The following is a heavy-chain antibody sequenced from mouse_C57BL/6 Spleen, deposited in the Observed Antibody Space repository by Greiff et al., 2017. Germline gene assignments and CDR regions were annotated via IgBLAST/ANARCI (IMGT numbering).Heavy chain of an antibody. Sequence: EVMLVESGGGLVKPGGSLKLSCAASGFTFSSYAMSWVRQTPEKRLEWVATISDGGSYTYYPDNVKGRFTISRDNAKNNLYLQMSHLKSEDTAMYYCARDRYSNYEDFDYWGQGTTLTVSS. J-gene: IGHJ2*01. CDR3: ARDRYSNYEDFDY. V-gene: IGHV5-4*01. D-gene: IGHD2-5*01. CDR1: GFTFSSYA. CDR2: ISDGGSYT.